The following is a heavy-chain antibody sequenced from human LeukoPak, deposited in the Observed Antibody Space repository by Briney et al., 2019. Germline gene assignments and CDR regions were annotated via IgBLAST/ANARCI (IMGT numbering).Heavy chain of an antibody. CDR2: LPYDGTEK. CDR1: GFPFRSSA. CDR3: ARQGSSLRYFHTYLDV. J-gene: IGHJ6*03. Sequence: GGSLRLSCAASGFPFRSSAMHWVRQAPGKGLEWVELLPYDGTEKYYVESVKGRFTISRDNSNNTLYLQMNSLRVEDTAVYFCARQGSSLRYFHTYLDVWGKGTTVTVSS. D-gene: IGHD6-6*01. V-gene: IGHV3-30*01.